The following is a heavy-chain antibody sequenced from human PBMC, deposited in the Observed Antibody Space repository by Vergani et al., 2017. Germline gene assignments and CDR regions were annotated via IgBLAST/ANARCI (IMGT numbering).Heavy chain of an antibody. J-gene: IGHJ6*03. D-gene: IGHD4-11*01. CDR1: GGSISSHY. Sequence: QVQLQESGPGLVKPSETLSLTCTVSGGSISSHYWSWIRQPPGKGLGWIGYIYYSGSTNYNPYLQSRVTISVDTSKNQFSLKLSSVTAADTAVYYCARVEGSVTVTTFGWYYYYYMDVWGKGTTVTVSS. V-gene: IGHV4-59*11. CDR3: ARVEGSVTVTTFGWYYYYYMDV. CDR2: IYYSGST.